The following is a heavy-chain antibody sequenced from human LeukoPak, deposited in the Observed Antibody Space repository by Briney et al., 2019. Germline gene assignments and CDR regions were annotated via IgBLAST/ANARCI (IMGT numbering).Heavy chain of an antibody. Sequence: SVKVSCKASGGTFSSHAISWVRQAPGQGLEWMGGIIPIFGTANYAQRFQGRVTITADESTSTAYMELSSLRSEDTAVYYCARGTRPGYSSSWYEFDPWGQGTLVTVSS. J-gene: IGHJ5*02. CDR2: IIPIFGTA. V-gene: IGHV1-69*13. D-gene: IGHD6-13*01. CDR3: ARGTRPGYSSSWYEFDP. CDR1: GGTFSSHA.